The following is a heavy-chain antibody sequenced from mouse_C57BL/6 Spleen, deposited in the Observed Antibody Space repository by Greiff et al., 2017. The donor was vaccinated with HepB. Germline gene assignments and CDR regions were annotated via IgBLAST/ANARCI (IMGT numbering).Heavy chain of an antibody. CDR1: GYAFSSSW. D-gene: IGHD2-4*01. Sequence: VQLQQSGPELVKPGASVKISCKASGYAFSSSWMNWVKQRPGKGLEWIGRIYPGDGDTNYNGKFKGKATLTADKSSSTAYMQLSSLTSEDSAVYFCARSGNDYLYWGQGTTLTVSS. CDR2: IYPGDGDT. J-gene: IGHJ2*01. CDR3: ARSGNDYLY. V-gene: IGHV1-82*01.